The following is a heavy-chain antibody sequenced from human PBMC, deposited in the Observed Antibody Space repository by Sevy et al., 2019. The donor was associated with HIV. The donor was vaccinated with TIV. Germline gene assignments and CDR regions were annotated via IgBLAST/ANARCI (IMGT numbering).Heavy chain of an antibody. D-gene: IGHD2-8*02. Sequence: GSLRLSCASSGFTFSNYGMHWVRQAPGKGLEWVAFIRYDGSNKYYSDSVKGRFTISRDNSKNTLYLQMNSLRPEDTAVYYCAKDRKVLLVVYAIPFDAIDIWGQGTMVTVSS. CDR2: IRYDGSNK. V-gene: IGHV3-30*02. CDR3: AKDRKVLLVVYAIPFDAIDI. J-gene: IGHJ3*02. CDR1: GFTFSNYG.